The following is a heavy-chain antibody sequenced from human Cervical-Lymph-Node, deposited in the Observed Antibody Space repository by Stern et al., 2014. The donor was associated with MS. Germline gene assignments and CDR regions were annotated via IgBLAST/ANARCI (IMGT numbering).Heavy chain of an antibody. CDR2: IITGNGDT. V-gene: IGHV1-3*04. Sequence: QVQLVESGAEVKKPGASVKGSCKASGHTFAVHWVRQAPGQRLEWMGRIITGNGDTNYSQKFQGRVTITRDTFASTAYMELRSLRSEDTAVYYCTSLSGPLDSWGQGTLVTVSS. CDR3: TSLSGPLDS. CDR1: GHTFA. D-gene: IGHD3-10*01. J-gene: IGHJ5*01.